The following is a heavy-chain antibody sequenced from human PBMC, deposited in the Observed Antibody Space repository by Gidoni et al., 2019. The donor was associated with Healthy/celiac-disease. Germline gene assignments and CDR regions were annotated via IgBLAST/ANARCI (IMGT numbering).Heavy chain of an antibody. CDR1: GGSFSGYY. V-gene: IGHV4-34*01. J-gene: IGHJ6*02. CDR3: ARCYYPPCGMDV. D-gene: IGHD3-10*01. Sequence: QVQLQQWGAGLLKPSATLSLTCAVYGGSFSGYYWSWIRQPPGKGLEWIGEINHSGSTNYNPSLKSRVTISVDTSKNQFSLKLSSVTAADTAVYYCARCYYPPCGMDVWGQGTTVTVSS. CDR2: INHSGST.